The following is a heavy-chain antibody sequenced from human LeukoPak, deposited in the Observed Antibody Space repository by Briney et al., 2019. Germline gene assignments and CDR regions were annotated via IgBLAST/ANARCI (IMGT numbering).Heavy chain of an antibody. CDR2: IYYNGNT. V-gene: IGHV4-31*03. D-gene: IGHD2-8*01. CDR3: ARESHSNAGYSFDY. Sequence: SETLSLTCTVSGVSISNDDYYWSWIRQHPGKGLEWVGYIYYNGNTYYNPSLKSRLTISVDTSKNQFSLKLSSVTAADTAVYYCARESHSNAGYSFDYWGQGTLVTVSS. J-gene: IGHJ4*02. CDR1: GVSISNDDYY.